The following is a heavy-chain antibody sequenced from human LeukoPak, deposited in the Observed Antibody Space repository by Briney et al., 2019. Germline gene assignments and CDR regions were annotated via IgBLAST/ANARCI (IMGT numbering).Heavy chain of an antibody. J-gene: IGHJ4*02. CDR3: ARDGYNPIDY. D-gene: IGHD5-24*01. CDR2: IYYSGST. V-gene: IGHV4-39*07. CDR1: GGSISSSSYY. Sequence: SETLSLTCTVSGGSISSSSYYWGWIRQPPGKGLERIGNIYYSGSTYYNPSLKSRVTISVDTSKNQFSLKLSSVTAADTAVYYCARDGYNPIDYWGQGTLVTVSS.